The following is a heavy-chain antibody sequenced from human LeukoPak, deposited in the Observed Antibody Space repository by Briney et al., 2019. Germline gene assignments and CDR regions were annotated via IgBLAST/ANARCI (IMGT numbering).Heavy chain of an antibody. J-gene: IGHJ4*02. D-gene: IGHD3-10*01. Sequence: GSLRLSCAASGFSISPYSMNWVRQAPGKGLEWVSYISSSSHTIFYADSVKGRFTISRDNAKNSLYLQMNSLRDEDTAMYYCARDRAGGSDHWGQGPLVTVSS. CDR3: ARDRAGGSDH. V-gene: IGHV3-48*02. CDR1: GFSISPYS. CDR2: ISSSSHTI.